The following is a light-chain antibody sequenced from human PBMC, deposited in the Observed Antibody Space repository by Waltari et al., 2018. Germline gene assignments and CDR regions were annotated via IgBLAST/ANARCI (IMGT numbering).Light chain of an antibody. CDR3: QQYYGGLPVT. CDR1: QSLLYTSNNKNY. J-gene: IGKJ4*01. Sequence: DIVMTQSPDSLAVSLGARATINCKSSQSLLYTSNNKNYLAWHQQKPGQPPKVLIYWGSTRQAGVPDRFSGGGSGTDFTLTISSLQAADVAVYYCQQYYGGLPVTFGGGTKVEIK. V-gene: IGKV4-1*01. CDR2: WGS.